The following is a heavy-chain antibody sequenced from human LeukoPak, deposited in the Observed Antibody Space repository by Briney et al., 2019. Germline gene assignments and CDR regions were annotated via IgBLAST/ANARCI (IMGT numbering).Heavy chain of an antibody. V-gene: IGHV3-9*01. J-gene: IGHJ6*03. Sequence: GRSLRLSCAASGFTFDDYAMHWVRQAPGKGVEWVSGISWNSGSIGYADSVKGRFTISRDNAKNSLYLQMNSLRAEDTALYYCAKDCEGITMVRGVYYYYYYMDVWGKGTTVTISS. D-gene: IGHD3-10*01. CDR2: ISWNSGSI. CDR3: AKDCEGITMVRGVYYYYYYMDV. CDR1: GFTFDDYA.